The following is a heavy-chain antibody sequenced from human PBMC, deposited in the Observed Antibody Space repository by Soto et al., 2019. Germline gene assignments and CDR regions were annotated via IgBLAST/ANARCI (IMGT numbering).Heavy chain of an antibody. V-gene: IGHV3-7*01. Sequence: EVQLVESGGGLVQPGGSLRLSCVASGFIFSRHYMTWVRQAPGKGLESVAEIKPDGSESYYVDSVRGRFTLSRDNTKNSLSLQMNSLRVEDTAVYYCATEEWWRVEFWGQGTLVTVSS. D-gene: IGHD2-15*01. CDR1: GFIFSRHY. J-gene: IGHJ4*02. CDR3: ATEEWWRVEF. CDR2: IKPDGSES.